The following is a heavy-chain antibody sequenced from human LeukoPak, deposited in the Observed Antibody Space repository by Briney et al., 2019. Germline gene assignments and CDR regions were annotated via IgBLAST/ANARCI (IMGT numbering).Heavy chain of an antibody. CDR3: ARDFVWSDCGSTSCIYFDY. CDR2: XXXXNGNT. D-gene: IGHD2-2*01. J-gene: IGHJ4*02. V-gene: IGHV1-18*01. CDR1: IXG. Sequence: IXGISXXRQAXXQXXXWXXXXXXXNGNTNYAPKLQGRLTITTHASTTPAYMELRSLRSDDTAVYYCARDFVWSDCGSTSCIYFDYWGQGTLVTVSS.